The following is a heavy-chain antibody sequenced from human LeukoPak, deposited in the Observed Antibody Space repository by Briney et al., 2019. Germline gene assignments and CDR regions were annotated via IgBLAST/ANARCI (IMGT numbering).Heavy chain of an antibody. CDR1: GGSISSSSYC. CDR3: ARLVGRAWHDDC. V-gene: IGHV4-39*01. CDR2: IYYSGAT. Sequence: SETLSLTCTVSGGSISSSSYCWGWIRQPPGKGLECIASIYYSGATYYNSSLKSRFTISVDTSKNQFSLKLISVTAADPAVYYCARLVGRAWHDDCWGQGTLVTVSS. J-gene: IGHJ4*02.